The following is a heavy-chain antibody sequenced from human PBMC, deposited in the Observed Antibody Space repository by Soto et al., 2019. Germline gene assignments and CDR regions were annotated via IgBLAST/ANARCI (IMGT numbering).Heavy chain of an antibody. V-gene: IGHV3-23*01. J-gene: IGHJ5*01. CDR1: GFMFGSYA. CDR2: ISGGGSTT. D-gene: IGHD6-19*01. Sequence: VQLLKSGGGLVQPGGSLRLSCATSGFMFGSYAMNWVRQAPGKGLEWVSVISGGGSTTNYADSVRGRFTTSRDSSTDTVYLQMYSLRVEDTAVYYCAKARKYSSPYDSWGQGTLVTVSS. CDR3: AKARKYSSPYDS.